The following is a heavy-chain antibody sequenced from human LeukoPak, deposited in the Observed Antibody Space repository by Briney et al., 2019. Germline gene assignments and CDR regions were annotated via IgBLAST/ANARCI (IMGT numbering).Heavy chain of an antibody. D-gene: IGHD1-14*01. J-gene: IGHJ3*02. CDR2: ISGSGGST. Sequence: GGSLRLSCAASGFSFSSYWMSWVRQAPGKGLEWVSAISGSGGSTYYADSVKGRFTISRDNSKNTLYLQMNSLRAEDTAVYYCAKGKINHDGAFDIWGQGTRVIVAS. CDR1: GFSFSSYW. CDR3: AKGKINHDGAFDI. V-gene: IGHV3-23*01.